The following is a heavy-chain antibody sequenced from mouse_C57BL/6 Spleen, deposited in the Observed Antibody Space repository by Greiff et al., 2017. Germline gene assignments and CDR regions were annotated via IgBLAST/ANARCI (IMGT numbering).Heavy chain of an antibody. J-gene: IGHJ2*01. Sequence: QVQLQQPGAELVKPGASVKMSCKASGYTFTSYWITWVKQRPGQGLEWIGDIYPGSGSTNYNEKFKSKATLTVDTSSSTAYMQHSSLTSEDSAVYYCARRVYGNFFFDYWGQGTTLTVSS. CDR1: GYTFTSYW. D-gene: IGHD2-1*01. V-gene: IGHV1-55*01. CDR3: ARRVYGNFFFDY. CDR2: IYPGSGST.